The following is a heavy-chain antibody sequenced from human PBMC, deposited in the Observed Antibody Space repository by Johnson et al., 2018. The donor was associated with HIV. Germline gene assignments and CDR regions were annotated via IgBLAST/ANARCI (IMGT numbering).Heavy chain of an antibody. CDR2: IWYDGSTS. CDR3: AKGGADYSDSRGYSENDAFDI. CDR1: GFTFSSYG. D-gene: IGHD3-22*01. V-gene: IGHV3-33*06. J-gene: IGHJ3*02. Sequence: QEQLVESGRGVVQPGRSLRLSCAASGFTFSSYGMHWVRQAPGQGLEWVAGIWYDGSTSYYADSVKGRFSISRALSKNTLYLQMNSLRAEDTAVYYCAKGGADYSDSRGYSENDAFDIWGQGTMVTVSS.